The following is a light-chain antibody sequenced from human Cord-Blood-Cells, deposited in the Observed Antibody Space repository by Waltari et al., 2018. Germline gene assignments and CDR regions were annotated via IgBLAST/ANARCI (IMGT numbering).Light chain of an antibody. CDR1: QSISSY. CDR3: QQSYSTPGT. J-gene: IGKJ5*01. Sequence: DIQMTQSPSSLSASVGDRVTITCRASQSISSYLNWYQQKPGKAPKLLIYAAPSLQSGVPSRFSGSGSGTDFTLTISSLQPEDFATYYCQQSYSTPGTFGQGTRLEIK. CDR2: AAP. V-gene: IGKV1-39*01.